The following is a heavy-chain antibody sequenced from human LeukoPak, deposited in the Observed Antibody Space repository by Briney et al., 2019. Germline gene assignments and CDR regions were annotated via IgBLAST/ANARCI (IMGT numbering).Heavy chain of an antibody. D-gene: IGHD2-2*01. J-gene: IGHJ5*02. CDR2: IYTTGST. Sequence: SETLSLTCTVSGGSINSYYFNWIRQPAGKGLEWIGRIYTTGSTNYNPSLQRRVTMSIDTSKNQFSLKLTSVTAADTAVYYYARDVVPAAHREYNWFDPWGQGTLVTVSS. CDR1: GGSINSYY. V-gene: IGHV4-4*07. CDR3: ARDVVPAAHREYNWFDP.